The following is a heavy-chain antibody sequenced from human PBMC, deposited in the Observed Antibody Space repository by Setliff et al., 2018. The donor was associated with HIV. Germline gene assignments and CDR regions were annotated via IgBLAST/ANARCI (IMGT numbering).Heavy chain of an antibody. CDR2: IHYSGST. Sequence: SGTLSLTCSVSGGSIRSHWSWIRQPPGKGLEWVGYIHYSGSTKYNSSLKRRVTMSIDTSKNQFSLKLSSATAADTAIYYCARVDRVESAFDIWGQGAMVTVSS. D-gene: IGHD2-15*01. CDR3: ARVDRVESAFDI. CDR1: GGSIRSH. V-gene: IGHV4-59*11. J-gene: IGHJ3*02.